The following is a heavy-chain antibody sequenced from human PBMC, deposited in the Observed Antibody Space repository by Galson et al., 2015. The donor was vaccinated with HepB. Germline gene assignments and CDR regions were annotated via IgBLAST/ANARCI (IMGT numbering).Heavy chain of an antibody. CDR1: GFTFEDYA. CDR3: AQDLTYYYGSGSYFVGMDV. V-gene: IGHV3-9*01. CDR2: ISWNSDFK. Sequence: SLRLSCAASGFTFEDYAMHWVRQVPGKGLEWVSGISWNSDFKGYADSVRGRFTISRDNAKYSLSLQMNSLRAEDTALYYCAQDLTYYYGSGSYFVGMDVWGQGTTVTVSS. J-gene: IGHJ6*02. D-gene: IGHD3-10*01.